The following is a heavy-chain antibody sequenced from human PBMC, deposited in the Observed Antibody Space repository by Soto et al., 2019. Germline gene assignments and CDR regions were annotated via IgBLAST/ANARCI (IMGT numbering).Heavy chain of an antibody. D-gene: IGHD3-16*01. V-gene: IGHV4-30-4*02. Sequence: SDTLSLTCTVSGGSISSGDYYWSWIRQPPGKGLEWIGYIYYSGSTYYNPSLKSRVTISVDTSKNQFSLKLSSVTAADTAVYYCARESHHLGSYGQSWGQGTLVTVSS. CDR1: GGSISSGDYY. J-gene: IGHJ5*02. CDR3: ARESHHLGSYGQS. CDR2: IYYSGST.